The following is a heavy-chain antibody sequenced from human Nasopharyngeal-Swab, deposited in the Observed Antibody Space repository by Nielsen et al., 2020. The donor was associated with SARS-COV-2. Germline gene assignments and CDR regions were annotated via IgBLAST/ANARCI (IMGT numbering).Heavy chain of an antibody. D-gene: IGHD3-10*01. CDR3: ARRSSITMVRGEGDFDY. CDR1: VGSFSGYH. V-gene: IGHV4-34*01. CDR2: INHSGGT. J-gene: IGHJ4*02. Sequence: SETLSLTCAVYVGSFSGYHWTWIRQSPGKGLEWIGEINHSGGTNYNPSLKSRVVISVDTSKNQFSLKLSSVTAADTAVYYCARRSSITMVRGEGDFDYWGQGTLVTVSS.